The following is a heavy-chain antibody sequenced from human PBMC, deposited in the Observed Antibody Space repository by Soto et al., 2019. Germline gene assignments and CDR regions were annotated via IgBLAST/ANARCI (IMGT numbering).Heavy chain of an antibody. CDR1: GFTFSSYG. D-gene: IGHD2-2*01. CDR2: IAYDGSNK. V-gene: IGHV3-30*18. Sequence: GGSLRLSCVASGFTFSSYGMHWVRQAPGKGLEWVAVIAYDGSNKYYADSVKGRFTISRDNSKNTLYLQMNSLRAEDTAVYYCAKDNCVSTSCYRLYNWFDPWGQGTLVTVSS. CDR3: AKDNCVSTSCYRLYNWFDP. J-gene: IGHJ5*02.